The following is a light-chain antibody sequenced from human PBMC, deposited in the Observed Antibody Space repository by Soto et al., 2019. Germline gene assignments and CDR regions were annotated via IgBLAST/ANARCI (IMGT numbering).Light chain of an antibody. V-gene: IGLV2-14*01. J-gene: IGLJ1*01. CDR1: SSDIGGYNY. Sequence: QSALTQPASVSGSPGQSITISCTGTSSDIGGYNYVSWYQQHPGNAPKLMIYDVTTRTSGISNRFSGSKSGTTASLTISGLQADDDADYSCSSYTSSSTLGVFGTGTALTVL. CDR2: DVT. CDR3: SSYTSSSTLGV.